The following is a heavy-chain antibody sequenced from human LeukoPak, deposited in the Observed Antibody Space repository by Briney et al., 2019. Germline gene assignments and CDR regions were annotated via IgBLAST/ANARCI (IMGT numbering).Heavy chain of an antibody. V-gene: IGHV4-59*01. CDR2: VYYSGGT. D-gene: IGHD3-10*01. J-gene: IGHJ4*02. Sequence: SETLSLTCTVSGGSFEHYFWSWIRQPPGKGLEWIGYVYYSGGTDYSPSLKSRLTISADTSKNQFSLRLSSVTAADTAVYYCASHRRSHGSEYWGQGTLVTVSS. CDR1: GGSFEHYF. CDR3: ASHRRSHGSEY.